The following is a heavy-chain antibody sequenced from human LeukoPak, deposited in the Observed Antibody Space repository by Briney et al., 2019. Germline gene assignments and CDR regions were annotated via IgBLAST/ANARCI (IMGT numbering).Heavy chain of an antibody. CDR3: VRDAYNILTAPYFDY. CDR1: GFTFSDYY. V-gene: IGHV3-11*06. J-gene: IGHJ4*02. CDR2: ISSGSSYT. Sequence: GGSLRLSCAASGFTFSDYYMTWIRQAPGKGLEWVSYISSGSSYTNYADSVKGRFTISRDNAKNTLYLQMDSLRAEDTAVYYCVRDAYNILTAPYFDYWGQGTLVTVSS. D-gene: IGHD3-9*01.